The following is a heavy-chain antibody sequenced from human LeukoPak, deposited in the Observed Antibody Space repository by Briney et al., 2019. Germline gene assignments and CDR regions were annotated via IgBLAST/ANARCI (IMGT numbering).Heavy chain of an antibody. CDR1: GYTFTSYY. J-gene: IGHJ4*02. D-gene: IGHD2-21*01. CDR2: INPSGGST. V-gene: IGHV1-46*01. CDR3: AREGEVIVTDNLFY. Sequence: ASVKVSCKASGYTFTSYYMHWVRQAPGQGLEWMGIINPSGGSTTYAQMFQGRVTMSRDTSTRTVYMELSSLRSEDTAAYYCAREGEVIVTDNLFYWGQGTLVTVSS.